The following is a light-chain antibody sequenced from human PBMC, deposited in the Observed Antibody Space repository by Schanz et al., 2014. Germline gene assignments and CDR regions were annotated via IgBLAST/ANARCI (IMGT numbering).Light chain of an antibody. J-gene: IGKJ2*01. V-gene: IGKV1-5*01. CDR1: QSISSW. CDR3: QQYNSYLYT. CDR2: DAS. Sequence: DILMTQSPSTLSASVGDRVTITCRARQSISSWLAWYQQKPGKAPKLLIYDASSLESGVPSRFSGSGSGTEFTLTISSLQPDDFATYYCQQYNSYLYTFGQGTKLEIK.